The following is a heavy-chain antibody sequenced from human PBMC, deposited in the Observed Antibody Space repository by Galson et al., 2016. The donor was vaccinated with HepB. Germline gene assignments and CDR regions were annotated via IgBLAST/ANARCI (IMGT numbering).Heavy chain of an antibody. J-gene: IGHJ6*02. Sequence: SLRLSCAASGFTFSRYAMHWVRQAPGKGLEWVAVISYDGSNKENADSVKGRFSISRDNSKNTLYLQMNSLRSDDTAVYYCAKDCGSECYKYGMDVWGQGTTVTVSS. D-gene: IGHD2-21*01. CDR3: AKDCGSECYKYGMDV. CDR2: ISYDGSNK. V-gene: IGHV3-30*18. CDR1: GFTFSRYA.